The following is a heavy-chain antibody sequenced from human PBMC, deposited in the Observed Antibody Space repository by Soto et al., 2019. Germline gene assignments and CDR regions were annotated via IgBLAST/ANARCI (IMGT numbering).Heavy chain of an antibody. Sequence: EVQLVESGGGLVKPGGSLRLSCAASGFTFSNAWMSWVRQAPGKGLEWVGRIKSKTDGGTTDYAAPVKGRFTISRDDSKDTLYLQMNSLKTEDTAVYDCTTARWYTYYFDYWGQGTLVTVYS. D-gene: IGHD6-13*01. CDR3: TTARWYTYYFDY. J-gene: IGHJ4*02. CDR2: IKSKTDGGTT. V-gene: IGHV3-15*01. CDR1: GFTFSNAW.